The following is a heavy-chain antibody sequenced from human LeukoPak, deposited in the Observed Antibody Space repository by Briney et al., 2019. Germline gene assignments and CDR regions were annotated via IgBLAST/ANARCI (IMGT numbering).Heavy chain of an antibody. CDR1: GGSISSYY. V-gene: IGHV4-59*01. Sequence: SETLSLTCTVPGGSISSYYWSWLRRPPGKGLEWIGYIYYSGSTNYNPSLKSRVTISVDTSKNQFSLKLSSVTAADTAVYYCARGWWELDAFDIWGQGTMVTVSS. CDR3: ARGWWELDAFDI. J-gene: IGHJ3*02. D-gene: IGHD2-15*01. CDR2: IYYSGST.